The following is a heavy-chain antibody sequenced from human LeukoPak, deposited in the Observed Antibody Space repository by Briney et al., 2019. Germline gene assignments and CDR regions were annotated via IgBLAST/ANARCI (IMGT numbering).Heavy chain of an antibody. Sequence: PSETLSLTCTVSGASINNNFWTWIRQPPAEALEWIGYIYSSGSANYNPSLKSRVIISGDTSKNQISLNLTSVTAADTAVYFCARHRDYYDTWGHGTLVTVSS. D-gene: IGHD3-22*01. V-gene: IGHV4-59*08. CDR1: GASINNNF. J-gene: IGHJ4*01. CDR2: IYSSGSA. CDR3: ARHRDYYDT.